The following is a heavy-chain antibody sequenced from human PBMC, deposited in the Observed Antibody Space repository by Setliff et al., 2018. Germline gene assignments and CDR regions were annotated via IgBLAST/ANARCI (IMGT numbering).Heavy chain of an antibody. D-gene: IGHD3-22*01. J-gene: IGHJ6*03. V-gene: IGHV3-33*08. CDR3: ARLAGTMTIYGYYHYYMDV. Sequence: GGSLRLSCAASGFTFSTYRMHWVRQAPGKGLEWVAVILDDGVKKYHADSVKGRFTISRDNAKSSLYLQMNSLRAEDTAVYYCARLAGTMTIYGYYHYYMDVWGKGTTVTVSS. CDR2: ILDDGVKK. CDR1: GFTFSTYR.